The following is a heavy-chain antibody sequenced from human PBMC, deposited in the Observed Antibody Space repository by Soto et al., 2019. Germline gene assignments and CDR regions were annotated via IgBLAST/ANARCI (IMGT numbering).Heavy chain of an antibody. D-gene: IGHD4-17*01. J-gene: IGHJ6*02. Sequence: ASVKVSCKASGGTFSSYAISWVRQAPGQGLEWMGGIIPIFGTANYAQKFQGRVTITADESTSTAYMELSSLRSEDTAVYYCARDLRLRGGITLDVWGQGTKVTVSS. CDR3: ARDLRLRGGITLDV. V-gene: IGHV1-69*13. CDR1: GGTFSSYA. CDR2: IIPIFGTA.